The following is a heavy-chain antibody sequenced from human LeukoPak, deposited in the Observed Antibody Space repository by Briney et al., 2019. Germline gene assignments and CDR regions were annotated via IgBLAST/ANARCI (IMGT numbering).Heavy chain of an antibody. CDR1: GFTFGSYS. CDR3: ASPGGNDSSGYYNYYYYGMDV. CDR2: ISSSSSYI. J-gene: IGHJ6*02. D-gene: IGHD3-22*01. Sequence: GESLRLSCAASGFTFGSYSMNWVRQAPGKGLEWVSSISSSSSYIYYADSVKGRFTISRDNAKNSLYLQMNSLRAEDTAVYYCASPGGNDSSGYYNYYYYGMDVWGQGTTVTVSS. V-gene: IGHV3-21*01.